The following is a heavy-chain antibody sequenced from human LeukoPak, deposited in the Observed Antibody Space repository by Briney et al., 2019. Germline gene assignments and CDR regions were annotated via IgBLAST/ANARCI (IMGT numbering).Heavy chain of an antibody. D-gene: IGHD1-26*01. J-gene: IGHJ4*02. V-gene: IGHV4-39*07. CDR2: MYYSGST. CDR3: ARASGSYYYY. Sequence: PSETLSLTCTVSGGSISSSNNYWGWIRQPPGKGLEWIGSMYYSGSTYYRPSLKSRVTISVDTSKNQFSLKLSSVTAADTAVYYCARASGSYYYYWGQGTLVTVSS. CDR1: GGSISSSNNY.